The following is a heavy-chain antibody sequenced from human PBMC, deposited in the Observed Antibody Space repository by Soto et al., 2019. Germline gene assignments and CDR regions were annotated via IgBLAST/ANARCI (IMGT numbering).Heavy chain of an antibody. CDR1: GFTFGDYA. Sequence: GGSLRLSCTASGFTFGDYAMSWFRQAPGKGLEWVGFIRSKAYGGTTEYAASVKGRFTISRDDSKSIAYLQMNSLKTEDTAVYYCTSSDLYSSSSGRSYYYGMDVWGQGTTVTVSS. D-gene: IGHD6-6*01. J-gene: IGHJ6*02. V-gene: IGHV3-49*03. CDR3: TSSDLYSSSSGRSYYYGMDV. CDR2: IRSKAYGGTT.